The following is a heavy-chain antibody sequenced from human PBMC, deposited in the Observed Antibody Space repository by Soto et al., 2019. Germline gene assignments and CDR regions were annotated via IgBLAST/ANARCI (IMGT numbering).Heavy chain of an antibody. CDR1: GGTFSSYT. CDR2: IIPILGIA. Sequence: QVPLVQSGAEVKKPGSSVKVSCKASGGTFSSYTISWVRQAPGQGLEWMGRIIPILGIANYAQKFQGRVTITADKSTSTAYMELSSLRSEDTAVYYCARDHSDYDILTGSGWFDPWGQGTLVTVSS. CDR3: ARDHSDYDILTGSGWFDP. D-gene: IGHD3-9*01. J-gene: IGHJ5*02. V-gene: IGHV1-69*08.